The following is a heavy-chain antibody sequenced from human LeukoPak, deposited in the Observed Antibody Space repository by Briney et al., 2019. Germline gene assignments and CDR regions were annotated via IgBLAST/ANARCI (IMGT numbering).Heavy chain of an antibody. D-gene: IGHD2-2*01. J-gene: IGHJ4*02. CDR1: GFTFSSYS. CDR2: VSSTSSFI. V-gene: IGHV3-21*01. Sequence: PGGSLRLSCAASGFTFSSYSINWVRQAPGKGLEWVSCVSSTSSFIYYADSVKGRFTISRDNAKNSLYLQMNSLRAEDTAVYYCTKSQLMVWGQGTLVTVSS. CDR3: TKSQLMV.